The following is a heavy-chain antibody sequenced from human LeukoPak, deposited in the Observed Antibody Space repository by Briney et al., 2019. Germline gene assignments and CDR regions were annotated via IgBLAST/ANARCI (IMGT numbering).Heavy chain of an antibody. CDR3: ATQPLILATYYDFWSGYHPLDY. D-gene: IGHD3-3*01. V-gene: IGHV1-24*01. J-gene: IGHJ4*02. Sequence: ASVKVSCKVSGYTLTELSMHWVRQAPGKGLGWMGGFDPEDGETIYAQKFQGRVTMTEDTSTDTAYMELSSLRSEDTAVYYCATQPLILATYYDFWSGYHPLDYWGQGTLVTVSS. CDR2: FDPEDGET. CDR1: GYTLTELS.